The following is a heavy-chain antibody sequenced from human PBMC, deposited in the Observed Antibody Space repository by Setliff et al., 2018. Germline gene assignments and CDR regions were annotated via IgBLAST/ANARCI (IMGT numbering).Heavy chain of an antibody. V-gene: IGHV3-21*01. CDR3: TRDWGGVGATNAFDI. Sequence: GGSLRLSCIASGFTFSSYSMNWVRQAPGKGLEWVSSISGGGRYTYSADSVKGRFTISRDNAKNTLYLQMNRLRAEDTAVYYCTRDWGGVGATNAFDIWGQGTMVTVSS. CDR2: ISGGGRYT. CDR1: GFTFSSYS. J-gene: IGHJ3*02. D-gene: IGHD1-26*01.